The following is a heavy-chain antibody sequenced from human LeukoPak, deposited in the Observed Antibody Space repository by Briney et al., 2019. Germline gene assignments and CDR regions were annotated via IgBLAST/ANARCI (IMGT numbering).Heavy chain of an antibody. CDR2: ISSSSSYI. J-gene: IGHJ4*02. CDR1: GFTFSSYS. D-gene: IGHD4-17*01. CDR3: ARMTTVTTDLYYFDY. V-gene: IGHV3-21*01. Sequence: GGSLRLSCAASGFTFSSYSMNWVRQAPGKGLEWVSSISSSSSYIYYADSVKGRFTISRDNAKNSLYLQMNSLRAEDTAVYHCARMTTVTTDLYYFDYWGQGTLVTVSS.